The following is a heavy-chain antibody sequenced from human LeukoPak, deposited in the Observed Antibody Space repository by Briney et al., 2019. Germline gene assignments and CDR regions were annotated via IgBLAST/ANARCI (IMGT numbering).Heavy chain of an antibody. Sequence: SETLSLTCTVSGASISSYYWNWIRQPPGKGLEWIGYIYYSGSTNYNPSLKSRVTISVDTSKNQISLRLSSVTAADTAVYYCARGRDYGDTDFDYWGQGTLVTVSS. J-gene: IGHJ4*02. V-gene: IGHV4-59*01. CDR1: GASISSYY. D-gene: IGHD4-17*01. CDR2: IYYSGST. CDR3: ARGRDYGDTDFDY.